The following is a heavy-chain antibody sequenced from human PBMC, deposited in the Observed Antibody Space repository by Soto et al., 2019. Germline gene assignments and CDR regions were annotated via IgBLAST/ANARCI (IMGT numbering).Heavy chain of an antibody. CDR3: TTDPGIAVAGTDY. CDR2: IKSKTDGGTT. CDR1: GFTFSNAW. D-gene: IGHD6-19*01. V-gene: IGHV3-15*07. J-gene: IGHJ4*02. Sequence: GGSLRLSCAASGFTFSNAWMNWVRQAPGKGLEWVGRIKSKTDGGTTDYAAPVKGRFTISRDDSKNTLYLQMNSLKTEDTAVYYCTTDPGIAVAGTDYWGQGTLVTVSS.